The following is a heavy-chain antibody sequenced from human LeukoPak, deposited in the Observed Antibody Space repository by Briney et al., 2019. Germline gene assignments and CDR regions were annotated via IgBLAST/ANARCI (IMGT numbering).Heavy chain of an antibody. CDR2: IYYSGST. J-gene: IGHJ4*02. Sequence: PSETLSLTCTVSGGSISSYYWSWIRQPPGRGLEWIGYIYYSGSTNYNPSLKSRVTISVDTSKNQFSLKLSSVTAADTAVYYCALGGSGWYGRIDYWGQGTLVTVSS. V-gene: IGHV4-59*08. CDR1: GGSISSYY. D-gene: IGHD6-19*01. CDR3: ALGGSGWYGRIDY.